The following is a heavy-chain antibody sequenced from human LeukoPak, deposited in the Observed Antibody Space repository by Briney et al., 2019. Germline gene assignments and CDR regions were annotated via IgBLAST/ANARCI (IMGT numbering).Heavy chain of an antibody. D-gene: IGHD3-22*01. J-gene: IGHJ4*02. CDR1: GFTLNNYA. CDR2: TSSSDAGT. V-gene: IGHV3-23*01. Sequence: PGGSLRLSCAASGFTLNNYAMSWVRQAPGKGLEWVSATSSSDAGTYHADSVRGRFTISRDNAKNSLYLQMDSLRAEDTAVYYCAREGRGYKVAKFDYWGQGTLVTVSS. CDR3: AREGRGYKVAKFDY.